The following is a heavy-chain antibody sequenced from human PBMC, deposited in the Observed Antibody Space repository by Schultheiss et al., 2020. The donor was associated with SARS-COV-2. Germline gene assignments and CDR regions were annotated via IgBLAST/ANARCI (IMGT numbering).Heavy chain of an antibody. J-gene: IGHJ4*02. CDR1: GGSISSSSYY. Sequence: GSLRLSCTVSGGSISSSSYYWGWIRQPPGKGLEWIGSIYYSGSTYYNPSLKSRVTISVDTSKNQFSLKLSSVTAADTAVYYCARLNIAAAGKGFDYWGQGTLVTVSS. V-gene: IGHV4-39*01. CDR3: ARLNIAAAGKGFDY. CDR2: IYYSGST. D-gene: IGHD6-13*01.